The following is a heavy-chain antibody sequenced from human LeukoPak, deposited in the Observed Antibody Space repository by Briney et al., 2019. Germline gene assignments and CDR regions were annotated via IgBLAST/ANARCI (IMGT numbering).Heavy chain of an antibody. J-gene: IGHJ6*02. CDR3: ARDSSSWYHYYYGMDV. Sequence: SETLSLTCTVSGDSISSYYWSWIRQPPGKGLEWIGYIYYSGSTNYNPSLKSRVTISVDTSKYQFSLKLSSVTAADTAVYYCARDSSSWYHYYYGMDVWGQGTTVTVSS. D-gene: IGHD6-13*01. CDR1: GDSISSYY. CDR2: IYYSGST. V-gene: IGHV4-59*01.